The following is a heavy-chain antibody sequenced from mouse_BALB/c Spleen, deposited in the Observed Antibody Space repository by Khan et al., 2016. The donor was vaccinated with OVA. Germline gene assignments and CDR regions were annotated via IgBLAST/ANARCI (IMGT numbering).Heavy chain of an antibody. D-gene: IGHD1-1*01. J-gene: IGHJ3*01. Sequence: QVQLQQSGAGLAKPGASVKMSCKASGYTFTSYWMHWVKQRPGQGLEWIGYINPSTGYTDYNQRFKDKATLTADKSSSTAYMQLSSLTSEESAVYYCANHGSSSAWLTYWGQGTLVTVSA. V-gene: IGHV1-7*01. CDR1: GYTFTSYW. CDR2: INPSTGYT. CDR3: ANHGSSSAWLTY.